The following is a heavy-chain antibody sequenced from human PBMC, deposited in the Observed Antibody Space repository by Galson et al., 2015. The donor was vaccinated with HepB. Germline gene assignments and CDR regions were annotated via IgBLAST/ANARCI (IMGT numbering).Heavy chain of an antibody. CDR2: IWYDGSNK. Sequence: SLRLSCAASGFTFSSYGMHWVRQAPGKGLEWVAVIWYDGSNKYYADSVKGRFTISRDNSKNTLYLQMNSLRAEDTAVYYCARGRYSSGRSLPDYWGQGTLVTVSS. CDR1: GFTFSSYG. J-gene: IGHJ4*02. D-gene: IGHD6-19*01. CDR3: ARGRYSSGRSLPDY. V-gene: IGHV3-33*01.